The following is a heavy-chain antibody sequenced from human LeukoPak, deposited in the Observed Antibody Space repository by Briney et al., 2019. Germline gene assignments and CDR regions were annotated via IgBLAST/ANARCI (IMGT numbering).Heavy chain of an antibody. CDR2: IYYSGST. Sequence: SETLSLTCTVSGGSISSYYWSWIRQPPGKGLEWIGYIYYSGSTNYNPSLKSRVTISVDTSKNQFSLTLSSVTAADTAVYYCARGAATYYDFWSGYYRDYYYYYMDVWGKGTTVTVSS. CDR3: ARGAATYYDFWSGYYRDYYYYYMDV. D-gene: IGHD3-3*01. CDR1: GGSISSYY. V-gene: IGHV4-59*01. J-gene: IGHJ6*03.